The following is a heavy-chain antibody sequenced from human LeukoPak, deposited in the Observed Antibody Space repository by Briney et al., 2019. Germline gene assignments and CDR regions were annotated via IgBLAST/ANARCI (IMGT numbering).Heavy chain of an antibody. CDR2: ISGFNART. D-gene: IGHD1-1*01. Sequence: ASVKVSCKTSGYTFTSYGISWVRQAPGQGLEWMGWISGFNARTEYAQKLQGRVTMTTDTSSSTAYMELRSLRSDDMAVYYCARDGGATTTRDFDYWGQGTLVTVSS. CDR1: GYTFTSYG. CDR3: ARDGGATTTRDFDY. V-gene: IGHV1-18*03. J-gene: IGHJ4*02.